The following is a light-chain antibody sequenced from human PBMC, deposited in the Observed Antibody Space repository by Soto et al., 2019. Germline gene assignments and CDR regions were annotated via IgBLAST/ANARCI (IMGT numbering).Light chain of an antibody. V-gene: IGLV2-14*03. CDR3: SSYTFSKTYV. CDR1: RSDVGGNNY. CDR2: DVS. Sequence: QSVLTQSASVSGSPGQSITISCTGTRSDVGGNNYVSWFQQHSGKAPKVIIYDVSHRPSGVSNRFSGSKSGNTASLIISGLQAEDEADYYCSSYTFSKTYVFGTGTKVTVL. J-gene: IGLJ1*01.